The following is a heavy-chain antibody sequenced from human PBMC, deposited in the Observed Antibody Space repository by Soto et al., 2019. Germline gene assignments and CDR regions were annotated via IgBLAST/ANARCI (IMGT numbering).Heavy chain of an antibody. J-gene: IGHJ4*02. CDR2: FYYTGIT. Sequence: SETLSLTCTVSGGSISNYYWSWIRQPPGKGLEWIGYFYYTGITNYNPSLKSRISMSVDTSKNQFSLKLSSVTAADTAVYYCARVGRFGEFDFDYWGQGTLVTVSS. D-gene: IGHD3-10*01. V-gene: IGHV4-59*08. CDR1: GGSISNYY. CDR3: ARVGRFGEFDFDY.